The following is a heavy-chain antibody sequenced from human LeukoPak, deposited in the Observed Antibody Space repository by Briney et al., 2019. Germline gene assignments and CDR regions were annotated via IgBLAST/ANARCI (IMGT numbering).Heavy chain of an antibody. D-gene: IGHD4-17*01. CDR2: ISDDGRRK. J-gene: IGHJ4*02. Sequence: GGSLRLSCAASGFSFISYGMRWVRQAPGKGREWVGVISDDGRRKDYADSVKGRFTISRDNSKDTLYLQMNSLRAEDTAVYYCAKRPSDYGDYVSYFDYWGQGTLVTVSS. CDR1: GFSFISYG. V-gene: IGHV3-30*18. CDR3: AKRPSDYGDYVSYFDY.